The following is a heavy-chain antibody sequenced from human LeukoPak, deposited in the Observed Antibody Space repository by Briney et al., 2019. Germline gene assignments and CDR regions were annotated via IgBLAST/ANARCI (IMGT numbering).Heavy chain of an antibody. CDR3: ARDNSAYGGKIDY. CDR2: IIPIFGTA. D-gene: IGHD4-23*01. V-gene: IGHV1-69*06. CDR1: GGTFSSYA. J-gene: IGHJ4*02. Sequence: ASVKVSCKASGGTFSSYAITWVRQAPGQGLEWMGGIIPIFGTANYAQKFQGRVTITADKSTSTAYMELSSLRSEDTAVYYCARDNSAYGGKIDYWGQGTLVTVSS.